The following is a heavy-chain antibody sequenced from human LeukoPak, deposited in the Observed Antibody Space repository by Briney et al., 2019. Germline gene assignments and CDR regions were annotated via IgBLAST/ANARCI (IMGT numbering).Heavy chain of an antibody. V-gene: IGHV3-23*01. D-gene: IGHD3/OR15-3a*01. CDR1: GFTFSSYV. CDR2: ISGNGATT. Sequence: GGSLRLSCAASGFTFSSYVMSWVRQAPGKGLEWVSGISGNGATTYYTDSVKGRFTISRDNSKNTLYLQGDSLRAEDTALYYCAIGPRQNRGLSRYWGQGTLVIVSS. J-gene: IGHJ4*02. CDR3: AIGPRQNRGLSRY.